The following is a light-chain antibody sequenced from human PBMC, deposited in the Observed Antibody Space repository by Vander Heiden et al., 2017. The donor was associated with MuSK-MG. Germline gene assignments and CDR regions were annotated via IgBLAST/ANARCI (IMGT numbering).Light chain of an antibody. J-gene: IGKJ2*01. Sequence: EIVMTQSPATLSVSPGERAHHSCRASQSVSSNLAWYQQKPGQAPRLLIDGAYNRATAIPARFSGSGSGTALTLTISSMKSEDSAVYSCQKYHHYTPRYTFGQGTKLEIK. CDR3: QKYHHYTPRYT. CDR1: QSVSSN. CDR2: GAY. V-gene: IGKV3-15*01.